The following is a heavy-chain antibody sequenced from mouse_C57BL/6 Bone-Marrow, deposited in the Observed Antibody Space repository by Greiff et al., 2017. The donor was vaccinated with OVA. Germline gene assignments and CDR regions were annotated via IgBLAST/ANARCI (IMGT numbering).Heavy chain of an antibody. Sequence: EVMLVESGGDLVKPGGSLKLSCAASGFTFSSYGMSWVRQTPDKRLEWVATISSGGSYTYYPDSVKGRFTISRDNAKNTLYLQMSSLKSEDTAMYYCARQGYSNYRYFDVWGTGTTVTVSS. J-gene: IGHJ1*03. CDR3: ARQGYSNYRYFDV. CDR1: GFTFSSYG. V-gene: IGHV5-6*01. D-gene: IGHD2-5*01. CDR2: ISSGGSYT.